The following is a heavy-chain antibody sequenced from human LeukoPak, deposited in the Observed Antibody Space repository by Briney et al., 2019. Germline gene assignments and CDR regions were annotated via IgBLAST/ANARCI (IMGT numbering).Heavy chain of an antibody. J-gene: IGHJ1*01. CDR3: ASRYPDIAAAGTRYFQH. CDR2: INHSGST. CDR1: VGSFSVYY. V-gene: IGHV4-34*01. D-gene: IGHD6-13*01. Sequence: SETLSLTCAVYVGSFSVYYWSWIRQPPGKGLEWIGEINHSGSTNYNPSLKSRATISVDTSKNQFSLKLSSVTAADTAVYYCASRYPDIAAAGTRYFQHWGQGTLVTVSS.